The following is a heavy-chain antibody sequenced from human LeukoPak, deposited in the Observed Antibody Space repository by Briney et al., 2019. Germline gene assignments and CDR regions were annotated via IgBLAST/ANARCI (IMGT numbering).Heavy chain of an antibody. Sequence: GGSLRLSCAASGLTFSSYAMSWARQARGKAREGVSVIRGSGGDTYYADSVKGRFTISSHNSKNTLYLQMNSLRAEDTAIYYCAKTGCTSTGCYENYWGQETLVTVSS. CDR3: AKTGCTSTGCYENY. CDR1: GLTFSSYA. J-gene: IGHJ4*02. CDR2: IRGSGGDT. V-gene: IGHV3-23*01. D-gene: IGHD2-2*01.